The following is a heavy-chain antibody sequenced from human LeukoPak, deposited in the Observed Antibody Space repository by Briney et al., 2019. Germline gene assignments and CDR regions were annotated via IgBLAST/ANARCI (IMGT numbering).Heavy chain of an antibody. CDR2: VHDSGRT. J-gene: IGHJ3*01. Sequence: SETLSLTCTVSGGSISNSYWTWIRQSPGTGLQYIAYVHDSGRTNYNPSLRSRATISIDTTRNQISLRLTSVTTADTAVCYCAKNQLLDEDVFNVWGQGTMVTVSS. D-gene: IGHD1-1*01. CDR3: AKNQLLDEDVFNV. CDR1: GGSISNSY. V-gene: IGHV4-59*01.